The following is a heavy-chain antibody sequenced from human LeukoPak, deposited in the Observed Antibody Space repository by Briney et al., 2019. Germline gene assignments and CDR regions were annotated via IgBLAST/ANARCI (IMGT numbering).Heavy chain of an antibody. CDR3: AKRVTMVRGVIISGPYFDY. CDR1: GFTFTRYW. V-gene: IGHV3-23*01. J-gene: IGHJ4*02. D-gene: IGHD3-10*01. Sequence: PGGSLRLTCAASGFTFTRYWMSWVRQAPGKGLEWVSAISGSGGSTYYADSVKGRFTISRDNSKNTLYLQMNSLRAEDTAVYYCAKRVTMVRGVIISGPYFDYWGQGTLVTVSS. CDR2: ISGSGGST.